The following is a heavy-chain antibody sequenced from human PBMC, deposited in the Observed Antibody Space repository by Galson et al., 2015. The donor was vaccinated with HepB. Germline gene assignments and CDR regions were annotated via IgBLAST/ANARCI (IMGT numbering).Heavy chain of an antibody. V-gene: IGHV3-7*01. J-gene: IGHJ4*02. CDR2: INQDGSTR. Sequence: SLRLSCAASGFTFNGYWMNWVRQAPGKGLEWVGNINQDGSTRNYVDSVKGRFTISRDTAKNSLYLYINSLRDEDTAVYYCARDGFATGSCDFWGQGTLVTVSS. D-gene: IGHD1-1*01. CDR3: ARDGFATGSCDF. CDR1: GFTFNGYW.